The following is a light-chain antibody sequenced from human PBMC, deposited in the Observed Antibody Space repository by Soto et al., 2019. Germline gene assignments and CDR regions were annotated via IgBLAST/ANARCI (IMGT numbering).Light chain of an antibody. CDR3: LQVVQTPFT. V-gene: IGKV2-28*01. CDR1: QSLLHRNGYNY. CDR2: LGS. Sequence: DVVMTQSPLSLPVIPGEPASISCRSSQSLLHRNGYNYLDWYLQKPGQSPQLLISLGSSRASGVPDRFSGSEYGTDFTLRISRVEAEDVGIYYCLQVVQTPFTFGGGTKVEI. J-gene: IGKJ4*01.